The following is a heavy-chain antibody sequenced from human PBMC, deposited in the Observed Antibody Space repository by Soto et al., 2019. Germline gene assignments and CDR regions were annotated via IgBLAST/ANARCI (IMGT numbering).Heavy chain of an antibody. Sequence: PSEPLSLPCSIYGGSFSGYYWSWIRQPPGKGLEWIGEINHSGNTNYNPSLKSRVTISVDSSDNQFSLQLNSVTAADTAVYYCASSGPGGLNGYYYPDMGVWGQGTTVTVSS. CDR2: INHSGNT. D-gene: IGHD2-15*01. CDR1: GGSFSGYY. CDR3: ASSGPGGLNGYYYPDMGV. J-gene: IGHJ6*02. V-gene: IGHV4-34*01.